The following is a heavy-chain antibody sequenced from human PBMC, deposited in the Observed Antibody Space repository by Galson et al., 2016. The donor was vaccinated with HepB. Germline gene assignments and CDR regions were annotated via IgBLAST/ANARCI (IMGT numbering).Heavy chain of an antibody. D-gene: IGHD2-21*02. CDR3: ARNQVAVTGHWYFDF. V-gene: IGHV4-28*01. J-gene: IGHJ2*01. CDR2: ITYRGNS. Sequence: SETLSLTCGVSGYSVSNENWWGWIRQPPGKGLEWIGYITYRGNSHYNSSLKSRLTMSVDTSQNQFSLKLSSVTAVDTAVYYCARNQVAVTGHWYFDFWGQGTLVTVSS. CDR1: GYSVSNENW.